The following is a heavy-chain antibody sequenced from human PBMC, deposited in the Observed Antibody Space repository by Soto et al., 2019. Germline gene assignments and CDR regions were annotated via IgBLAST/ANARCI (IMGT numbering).Heavy chain of an antibody. CDR2: ISQSGHT. Sequence: SETLSLTCSIYSGSFSGYYWSWIRQPPGKGLEWIGEISQSGHTNYSPSLKSRVSISIDTSKEQFSLNLASVSAADKAVYYCARDPKVSGSYQTSPDFWGQGTL. D-gene: IGHD2-2*01. CDR3: ARDPKVSGSYQTSPDF. CDR1: SGSFSGYY. J-gene: IGHJ4*02. V-gene: IGHV4-34*01.